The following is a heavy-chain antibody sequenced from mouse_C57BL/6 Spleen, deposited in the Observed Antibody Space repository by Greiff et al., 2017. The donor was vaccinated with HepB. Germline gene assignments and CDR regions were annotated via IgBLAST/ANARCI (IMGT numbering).Heavy chain of an antibody. CDR2: IDPSDSYT. V-gene: IGHV1-59*01. J-gene: IGHJ3*01. CDR1: GYTFTSYW. Sequence: VQLQQSGAELVRPGTSVKLSCKASGYTFTSYWMHWVKQRPGQGLEWIGVIDPSDSYTNYNQKFKGKATLTVDTSSSTAYMQLSSLTSEDSAVYYCARGRTTGGFAYWGQGTLVTVSA. D-gene: IGHD1-1*01. CDR3: ARGRTTGGFAY.